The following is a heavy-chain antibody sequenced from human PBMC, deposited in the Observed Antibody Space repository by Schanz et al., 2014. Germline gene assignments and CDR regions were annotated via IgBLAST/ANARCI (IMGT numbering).Heavy chain of an antibody. D-gene: IGHD6-13*01. CDR3: AGATYSSSWYGGSEYFQH. CDR2: IDPRDGAT. J-gene: IGHJ1*01. CDR1: GQTVSSYF. Sequence: QVQLVQSGAEVKKPGASVNVSCKTSGQTVSSYFIQWVRQAPGQGLEWMGIIDPRDGATNYGVKFQGRVTMARDTSTTTVSMHLRGLRPDDTAVYYCAGATYSSSWYGGSEYFQHWGQGTLVTVSS. V-gene: IGHV1-46*01.